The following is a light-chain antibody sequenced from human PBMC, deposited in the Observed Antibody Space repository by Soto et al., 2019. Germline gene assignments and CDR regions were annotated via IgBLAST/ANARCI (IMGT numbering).Light chain of an antibody. J-gene: IGKJ3*01. CDR1: QGISNY. V-gene: IGKV1-27*01. Sequence: DIHMTQSPSSLSASVGDRVTITCRASQGISNYLAWYQQKPAKVPNLLIYAASTLQSGVPSRFSGSGSGTDFTLTINSLQPEDVASYYCQKYNSAPFTFGPGTKVDIK. CDR3: QKYNSAPFT. CDR2: AAS.